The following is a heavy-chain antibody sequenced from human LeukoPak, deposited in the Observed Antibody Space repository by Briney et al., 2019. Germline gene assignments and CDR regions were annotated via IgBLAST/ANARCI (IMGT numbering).Heavy chain of an antibody. J-gene: IGHJ5*02. V-gene: IGHV3-30*04. CDR2: ISYDGSNK. CDR3: ARDSKGYCSSTSCYGNWFDP. D-gene: IGHD2-2*01. CDR1: GFTFRSYA. Sequence: GRSLRLSCAASGFTFRSYAMHWVRQAPGKGLEWVAVISYDGSNKYYADYVKGRFTISRDNSKNTLYLQMNSLRAEDTAVYYCARDSKGYCSSTSCYGNWFDPWGQGTLATVSS.